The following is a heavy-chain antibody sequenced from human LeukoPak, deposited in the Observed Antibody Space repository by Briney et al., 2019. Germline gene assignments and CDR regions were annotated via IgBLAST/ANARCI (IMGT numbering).Heavy chain of an antibody. Sequence: SETLSLTCTVSGGSISSSIYYWGWIRQPPGKGLEWIGSIYYSGSTYYNPSLKSRVTISVDTSKNQFSLKLSSVTAADTAVYYCARRRARPTGIAAAGTWGRANWFDPWGQGTLVTVSS. D-gene: IGHD6-13*01. J-gene: IGHJ5*02. V-gene: IGHV4-39*01. CDR1: GGSISSSIYY. CDR2: IYYSGST. CDR3: ARRRARPTGIAAAGTWGRANWFDP.